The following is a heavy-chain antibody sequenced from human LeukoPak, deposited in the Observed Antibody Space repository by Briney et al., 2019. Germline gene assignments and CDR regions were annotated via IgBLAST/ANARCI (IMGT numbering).Heavy chain of an antibody. Sequence: GGSPRLSCAASGFTFSDYYMSWIRQAPGKGLEWVSYISSSGSTIYYADSVEGRFTISRDNAKEALFLQMNSLSVEDTAVYYCARHFGNYRRHPFDHWGRGTPVTVSS. D-gene: IGHD1-7*01. CDR2: ISSSGSTI. CDR3: ARHFGNYRRHPFDH. V-gene: IGHV3-11*04. J-gene: IGHJ4*02. CDR1: GFTFSDYY.